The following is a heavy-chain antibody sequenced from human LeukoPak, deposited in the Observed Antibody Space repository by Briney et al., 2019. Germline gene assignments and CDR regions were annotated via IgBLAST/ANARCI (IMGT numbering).Heavy chain of an antibody. J-gene: IGHJ4*02. Sequence: SETLSLTCAVYGGSFSGYYWSWIRQPPGKGPEWIGEINHSGSTIYNPSLKSRVTISVDTSKNQFSLKLSSVTAADTAVYYCASAPEGLYYDSSGYYFDYWGQGTLVTVSS. CDR1: GGSFSGYY. CDR3: ASAPEGLYYDSSGYYFDY. V-gene: IGHV4-34*01. CDR2: INHSGST. D-gene: IGHD3-22*01.